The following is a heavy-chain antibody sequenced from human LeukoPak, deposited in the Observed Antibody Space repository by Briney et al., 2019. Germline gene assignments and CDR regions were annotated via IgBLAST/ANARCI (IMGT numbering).Heavy chain of an antibody. CDR2: ISGSGGST. CDR3: ARGMSYFGSGSYYNAFDY. J-gene: IGHJ4*02. V-gene: IGHV3-23*01. CDR1: GFTFSSYA. Sequence: GGSLRLSCAASGFTFSSYAMSWVRQAPGKGLEWVSAISGSGGSTYYADSVKGRFTISRDNYKNTLYLQMNSLRDEDTAVYYCARGMSYFGSGSYYNAFDYWGQGTLVTVSS. D-gene: IGHD3-10*01.